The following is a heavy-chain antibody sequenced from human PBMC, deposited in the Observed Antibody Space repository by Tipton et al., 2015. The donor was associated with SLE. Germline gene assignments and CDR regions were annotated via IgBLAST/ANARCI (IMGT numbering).Heavy chain of an antibody. CDR1: GGSISSSSYY. J-gene: IGHJ3*02. CDR3: ARGGRTTVITRDAFDI. CDR2: IYYSGST. D-gene: IGHD4-23*01. V-gene: IGHV4-39*07. Sequence: TLSLTCTVSGGSISSSSYYWGWIRQPPGKGLEWIGSIYYSGSTYYNPSLKSRVTISVDTSKNQFSLKLTSVTAADTAVYYCARGGRTTVITRDAFDIWGQGTMVTVSS.